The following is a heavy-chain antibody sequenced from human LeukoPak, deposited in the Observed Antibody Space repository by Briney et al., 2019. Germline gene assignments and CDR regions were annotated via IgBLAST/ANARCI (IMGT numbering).Heavy chain of an antibody. CDR3: ARGTWNYYGSGSYNFDY. Sequence: TSETLSLTCTVSGGSISSYYWSWIRQPPGKGLEWIGYIYYSGSTNYNPSLKSRVTISVDTSKNQFSLKLSSVTAADTAVYYCARGTWNYYGSGSYNFDYWGQGTLVTVSS. CDR2: IYYSGST. J-gene: IGHJ4*02. D-gene: IGHD3-10*01. V-gene: IGHV4-59*01. CDR1: GGSISSYY.